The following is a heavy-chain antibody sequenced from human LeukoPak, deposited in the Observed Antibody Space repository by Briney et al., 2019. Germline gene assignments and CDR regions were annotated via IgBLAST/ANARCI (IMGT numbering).Heavy chain of an antibody. D-gene: IGHD3-10*01. J-gene: IGHJ5*02. CDR3: AKPLYFGESLNWFDP. Sequence: GGSLRLSCAASGFTFSNYGMHWVRQGPGKGLEWVAVISYDGSNKHYADSVNGRFTISRGNSKNTLYLQMNSLRVEDSAVYYCAKPLYFGESLNWFDPWGQGTLVTVSS. CDR2: ISYDGSNK. CDR1: GFTFSNYG. V-gene: IGHV3-30*18.